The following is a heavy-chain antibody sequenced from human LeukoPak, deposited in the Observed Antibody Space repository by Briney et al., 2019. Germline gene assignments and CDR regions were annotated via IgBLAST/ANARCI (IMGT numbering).Heavy chain of an antibody. CDR2: IRYDGSNK. Sequence: GGSLRLSCAASGFTFSSYGMHWVRQAPGKGLEWVAFIRYDGSNKYYADSVKGRFTISRDNSKNTLYLQMNSLRAEDTAVYYCAKDIGYSGYDLQFAYWGQGTLVTVSS. CDR1: GFTFSSYG. CDR3: AKDIGYSGYDLQFAY. V-gene: IGHV3-30*02. J-gene: IGHJ4*02. D-gene: IGHD5-12*01.